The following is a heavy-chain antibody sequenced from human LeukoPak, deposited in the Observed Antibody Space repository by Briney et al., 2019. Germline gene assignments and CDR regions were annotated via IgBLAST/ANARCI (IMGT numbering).Heavy chain of an antibody. Sequence: PSQTLSLTCTVSGGSISSGDYYWSWIRQPAGKGLEWIGRIYSSGSTNYNPSLKSRVSISIDTSKNHFSLKLDSVTAADTAVYYCARTYYYDHSGYCYFPYFDFWGQGALVTVSA. CDR3: ARTYYYDHSGYCYFPYFDF. J-gene: IGHJ4*02. CDR1: GGSISSGDYY. CDR2: IYSSGST. D-gene: IGHD3-22*01. V-gene: IGHV4-61*02.